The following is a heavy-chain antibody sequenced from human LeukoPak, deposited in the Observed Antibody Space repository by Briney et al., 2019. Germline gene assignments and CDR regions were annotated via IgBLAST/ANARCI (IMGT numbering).Heavy chain of an antibody. CDR1: GGSFSGYY. Sequence: KPSETLSLTCAVYGGSFSGYYWSWIRQPPGKGLEWIGEINHSGSTTYNPALKRRVTISVDTSKNQSSLKLSSVTAADTAVHYCARGYSGGSFFDPSGQGTQVTVSS. V-gene: IGHV4-34*01. CDR2: INHSGST. D-gene: IGHD2-15*01. J-gene: IGHJ5*02. CDR3: ARGYSGGSFFDP.